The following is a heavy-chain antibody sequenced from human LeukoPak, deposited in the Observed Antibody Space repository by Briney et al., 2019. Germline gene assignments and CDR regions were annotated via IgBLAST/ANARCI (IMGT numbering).Heavy chain of an antibody. CDR3: ARVGYSGWNLEY. Sequence: GGSLRLSCAASGFTFSSYWMSWGHQAPGKGLEWVANIHQGGSVKYYVDSVKGRFTISRDDAKNSLYVQMNSLRDEDTAVYYCARVGYSGWNLEYWGQGTLVTVSS. J-gene: IGHJ4*02. CDR2: IHQGGSVK. V-gene: IGHV3-7*01. D-gene: IGHD5-12*01. CDR1: GFTFSSYW.